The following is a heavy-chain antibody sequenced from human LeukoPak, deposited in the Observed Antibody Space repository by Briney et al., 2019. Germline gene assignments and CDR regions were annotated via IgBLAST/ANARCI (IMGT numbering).Heavy chain of an antibody. J-gene: IGHJ1*01. Sequence: PSETLSLTCAVYGGSFGGYYWSWIRQPPGKGLEWIGEINHSGSTNYNPSLKSRVTISVNTSKNQFSLKLSSVTAADTAVYYCARHLGFSGYFQHWGQGTLVTVSS. CDR1: GGSFGGYY. CDR3: ARHLGFSGYFQH. CDR2: INHSGST. D-gene: IGHD3-10*01. V-gene: IGHV4-34*01.